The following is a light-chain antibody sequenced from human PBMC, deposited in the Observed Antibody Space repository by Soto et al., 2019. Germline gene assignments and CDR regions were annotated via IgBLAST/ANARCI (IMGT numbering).Light chain of an antibody. J-gene: IGLJ2*01. CDR2: LNN. Sequence: QSVLTQPPSVSGAPGQRVTISCTGTSSNIGAGYDVHWYQQLPGTAPKLLIYLNNNRPSGVPDRFSGSKSDTSASLPITGLQAEDEADYYCQSYDNSLSSPVVIGGGTKLTVL. V-gene: IGLV1-40*01. CDR1: SSNIGAGYD. CDR3: QSYDNSLSSPVV.